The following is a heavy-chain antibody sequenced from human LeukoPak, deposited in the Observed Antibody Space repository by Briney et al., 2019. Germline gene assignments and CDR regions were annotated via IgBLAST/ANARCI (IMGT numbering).Heavy chain of an antibody. CDR2: ISGSGGST. CDR1: GFTFSSYA. V-gene: IGHV3-23*01. J-gene: IGHJ4*02. Sequence: PGRSLRLSCAASGFTFSSYAMSWVRQAPGKGLEWVLAISGSGGSTYYADSVKGRFTISRDNSKNTLYLQMNSLRAEDTAVYYCAKSSGWHNYFNYWGQGTLVTVPS. D-gene: IGHD6-19*01. CDR3: AKSSGWHNYFNY.